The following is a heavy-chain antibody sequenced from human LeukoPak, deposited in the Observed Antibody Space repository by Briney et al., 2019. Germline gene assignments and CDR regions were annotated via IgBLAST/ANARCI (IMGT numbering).Heavy chain of an antibody. J-gene: IGHJ4*02. V-gene: IGHV4-61*02. CDR2: IYTSGST. CDR3: ARTEYSSGWYVNY. Sequence: PSQTLSLTCTVSGGSSSSGSSYWSWIRQPAGKGLEWFGRIYTSGSTNYNPSLKRRVTISVDTSKNQFSLKLSSVTAADTAVYYCARTEYSSGWYVNYWGQGTLVTVSS. D-gene: IGHD6-19*01. CDR1: GGSSSSGSSY.